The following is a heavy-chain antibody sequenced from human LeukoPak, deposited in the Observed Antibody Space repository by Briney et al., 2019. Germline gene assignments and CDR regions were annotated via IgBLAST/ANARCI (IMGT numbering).Heavy chain of an antibody. Sequence: ASVKVSCKASGGTFSSYDISWVRQAPGQGLEWMGGIIPIFGTANCAQKFQGRVTITADESTSTAYMELSSLRSEDTAVYYCATEPDTAMDNPRDYWGQGTLVTVSS. V-gene: IGHV1-69*13. J-gene: IGHJ4*02. CDR1: GGTFSSYD. D-gene: IGHD5-18*01. CDR2: IIPIFGTA. CDR3: ATEPDTAMDNPRDY.